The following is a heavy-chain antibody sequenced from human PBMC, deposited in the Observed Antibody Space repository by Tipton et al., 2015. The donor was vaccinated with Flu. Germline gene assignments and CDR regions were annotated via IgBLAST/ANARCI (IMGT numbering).Heavy chain of an antibody. V-gene: IGHV3-7*03. CDR3: AAFCGGDCYIINY. D-gene: IGHD2-21*01. CDR2: ISQDGNDK. CDR1: GITFSSYA. J-gene: IGHJ4*02. Sequence: SLRLSCTASGITFSSYAMSWVRQAPGKGLEWVAHISQDGNDKYYVDSVKGRFTISRDNAKKSLSLQMNSLRAEDTAVYYCAAFCGGDCYIINYWGQGTLVTVSS.